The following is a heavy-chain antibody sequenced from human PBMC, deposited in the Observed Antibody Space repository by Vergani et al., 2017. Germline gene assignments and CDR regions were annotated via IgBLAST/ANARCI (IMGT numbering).Heavy chain of an antibody. CDR1: GGSFSGYY. CDR3: ARKRCEYCSSTSCYGGDWYFDL. D-gene: IGHD2-2*01. Sequence: QVQLQQWGAGLLKPSETLSLTCAVYGGSFSGYYWSWIRQPPGKGLEWIGEINHSGSTNYNPSLKSRVTISVDTSKNQFSLKLSSVTAADTAVYYCARKRCEYCSSTSCYGGDWYFDLWGRGTLVTVSS. J-gene: IGHJ2*01. V-gene: IGHV4-34*01. CDR2: INHSGST.